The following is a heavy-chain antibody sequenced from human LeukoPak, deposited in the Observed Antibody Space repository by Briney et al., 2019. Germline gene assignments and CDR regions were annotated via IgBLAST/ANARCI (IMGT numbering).Heavy chain of an antibody. CDR3: ARVGTPLNYYYYYMDV. Sequence: ASVKVSCKVSGYTVTELSMHWVRQSPGKGLEWMGGFHPEDGETIYAQKFQGRVTMTTDTSTSTAYMELRSLRSDDTAVYYCARVGTPLNYYYYYMDVWGKGTTVTVSS. D-gene: IGHD6-13*01. CDR2: FHPEDGET. V-gene: IGHV1-24*01. CDR1: GYTVTELS. J-gene: IGHJ6*03.